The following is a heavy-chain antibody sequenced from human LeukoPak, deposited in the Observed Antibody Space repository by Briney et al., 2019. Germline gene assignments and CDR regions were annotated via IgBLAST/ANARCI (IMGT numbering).Heavy chain of an antibody. D-gene: IGHD3-3*01. CDR1: GGSISSSSYY. CDR2: IYYSGST. J-gene: IGHJ6*02. V-gene: IGHV4-39*01. Sequence: SETLSLTCTVSGGSISSSSYYWGWIRQPPGKGLEWIGSIYYSGSTYYNPSLKSRVTISVDTSKNQFSLKLSSVTAADTAVYYCASQYYDFWSGYSSRLYYYYYGMDVWGQGTTVTVSS. CDR3: ASQYYDFWSGYSSRLYYYYYGMDV.